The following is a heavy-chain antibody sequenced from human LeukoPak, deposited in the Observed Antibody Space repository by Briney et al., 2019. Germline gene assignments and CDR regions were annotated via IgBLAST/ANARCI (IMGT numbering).Heavy chain of an antibody. D-gene: IGHD3-10*01. J-gene: IGHJ6*02. Sequence: GGSLRLSCAASGFTFSSYSMNWVRQAPGKGLEWVSSISSSSSYIYYADSVKGRFAISRDNAKSSLYLQMNSLRAEDTAVYYCASGLMVRGVIAYYYYYGMDVWGQGTTVTVSS. V-gene: IGHV3-21*01. CDR1: GFTFSSYS. CDR2: ISSSSSYI. CDR3: ASGLMVRGVIAYYYYYGMDV.